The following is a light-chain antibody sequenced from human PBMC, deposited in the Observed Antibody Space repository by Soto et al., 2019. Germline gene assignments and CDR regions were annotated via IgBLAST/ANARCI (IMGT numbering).Light chain of an antibody. Sequence: SYELTQPPSVSVAPGKTASITCGGNNIGSKSVHWYQQKPGQAPVLVMFFDSDRPSGIPERFSGSNSGNTATLTISRVEAGDEADYYCQVWGSGSDRRFVFGTGTKVTVL. CDR1: NIGSKS. CDR2: FDS. V-gene: IGLV3-21*04. J-gene: IGLJ1*01. CDR3: QVWGSGSDRRFV.